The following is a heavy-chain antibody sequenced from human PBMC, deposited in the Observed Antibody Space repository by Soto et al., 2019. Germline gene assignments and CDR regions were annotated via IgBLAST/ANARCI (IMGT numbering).Heavy chain of an antibody. CDR3: ARRYAGNFDY. V-gene: IGHV4-59*01. D-gene: IGHD2-8*01. J-gene: IGHJ4*02. CDR1: GGSISSYY. Sequence: QVQLQESGPGLVKPSETLSLTCTVSGGSISSYYWSWIRQPPGKGLEWIGYIYYSGSTNYNPSLMSRVTPSVDTSKNQFSLKLSSVTAADTAVYYCARRYAGNFDYWGQGTLVTVSS. CDR2: IYYSGST.